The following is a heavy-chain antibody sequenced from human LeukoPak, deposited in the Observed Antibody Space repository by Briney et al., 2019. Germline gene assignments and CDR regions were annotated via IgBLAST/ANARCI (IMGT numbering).Heavy chain of an antibody. CDR2: IISIFGTP. CDR3: AREDGSGSFQPQFDY. J-gene: IGHJ4*02. Sequence: SVKVSCKSSGGTFSSYAISWVRQAPGQGLEWMGGIISIFGTPKYAQKFQGRVTITADESMSTAYMELSGLRSEDTAVYYCAREDGSGSFQPQFDYWGQGTLVTVSS. D-gene: IGHD3-10*01. CDR1: GGTFSSYA. V-gene: IGHV1-69*13.